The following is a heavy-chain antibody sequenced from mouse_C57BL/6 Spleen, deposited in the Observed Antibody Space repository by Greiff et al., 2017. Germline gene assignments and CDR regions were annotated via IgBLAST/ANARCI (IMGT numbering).Heavy chain of an antibody. CDR1: GFTFSSYG. CDR2: ISSGGSYT. D-gene: IGHD1-1*01. V-gene: IGHV5-6*01. CDR3: ARDYYGSSRGVAY. Sequence: EVQRVESGGDLVKPGGSLKLSCAASGFTFSSYGMSWVRQTPDKRLEWVATISSGGSYTYYPDSVKGRFTISRDNAKNTLYLQMSSLKSEDTAMYYCARDYYGSSRGVAYWGQGTLVTVSA. J-gene: IGHJ3*01.